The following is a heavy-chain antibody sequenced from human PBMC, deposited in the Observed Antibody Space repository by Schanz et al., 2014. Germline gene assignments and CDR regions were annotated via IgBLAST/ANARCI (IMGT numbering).Heavy chain of an antibody. D-gene: IGHD5-12*01. Sequence: QVQLVQSGAEVKKPGATVKVSCKASGYIFINSGISWVRQAPGQGLEWMGWISAYNGNTKYPQKLQGRVTMTTDTSTSTAYMELRSLRSEDTAVYSCARGIGGYGANNYFDYWGQGTLVTVSS. CDR2: ISAYNGNT. CDR1: GYIFINSG. V-gene: IGHV1-18*01. J-gene: IGHJ4*02. CDR3: ARGIGGYGANNYFDY.